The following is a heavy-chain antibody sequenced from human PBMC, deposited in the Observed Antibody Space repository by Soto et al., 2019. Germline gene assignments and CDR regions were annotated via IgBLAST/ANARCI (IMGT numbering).Heavy chain of an antibody. CDR3: AMCFGWYAIDY. CDR1: GVSISSKYY. Sequence: QVLLQESGPGLVQPSGTLSLSCVVSGVSISSKYYWGWVRQPPGKGLEWLGDISHIGSVNYNPSLMSLVTISMVITQNLFSLKVISVTAADTAVYYCAMCFGWYAIDYWGQGTLVIVSS. D-gene: IGHD6-19*01. CDR2: ISHIGSV. J-gene: IGHJ4*02. V-gene: IGHV4-4*02.